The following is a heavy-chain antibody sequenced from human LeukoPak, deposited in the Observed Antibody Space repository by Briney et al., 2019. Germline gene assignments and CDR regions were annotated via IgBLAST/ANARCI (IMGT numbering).Heavy chain of an antibody. CDR3: ARDRVGLSWNDGTAYY. J-gene: IGHJ4*02. CDR1: GYTLTELS. D-gene: IGHD1-1*01. Sequence: GASVKVSCKVSGYTLTELSMNWVRQAPGKGLEWMGGFDPEEGETIYAQKFQGRVTMTEDTSTDTAYMQLSSLRSEDTAVYYCARDRVGLSWNDGTAYYWGQGTLVTVSS. V-gene: IGHV1-24*01. CDR2: FDPEEGET.